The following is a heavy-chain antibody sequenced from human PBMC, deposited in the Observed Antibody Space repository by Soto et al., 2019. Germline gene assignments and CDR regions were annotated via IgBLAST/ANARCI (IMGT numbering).Heavy chain of an antibody. D-gene: IGHD6-6*01. CDR3: ARVRLVRDYYYGMDV. Sequence: PSETLSLTGTVSGGSISSYYWSWIRQPPGKGLEWIGYIYYSGSTNYNPSLKSRVTISVDTSKNQFSLKLSSVTAADTAVYYCARVRLVRDYYYGMDVWGQGTTVTVSS. J-gene: IGHJ6*02. CDR2: IYYSGST. CDR1: GGSISSYY. V-gene: IGHV4-59*01.